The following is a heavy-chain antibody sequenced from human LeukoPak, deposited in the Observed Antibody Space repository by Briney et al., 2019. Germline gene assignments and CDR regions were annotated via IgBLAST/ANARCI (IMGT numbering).Heavy chain of an antibody. J-gene: IGHJ4*02. Sequence: GGSLSLSCAASGFTFSSYSMNWVRQAPGKGLEWVSSISSSSSCIYYADSVKGRFTISRDNAKNSLYLQMNSLRAEDTAVYYCARVFKREQQIVWYYFDYWGQGTLVTVSS. CDR1: GFTFSSYS. CDR2: ISSSSSCI. D-gene: IGHD6-13*01. V-gene: IGHV3-21*01. CDR3: ARVFKREQQIVWYYFDY.